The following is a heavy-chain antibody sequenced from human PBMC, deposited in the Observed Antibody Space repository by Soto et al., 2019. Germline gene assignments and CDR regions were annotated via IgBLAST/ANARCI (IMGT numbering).Heavy chain of an antibody. J-gene: IGHJ4*02. CDR2: ISSSSSTI. CDR1: GFTFSSHS. CDR3: ARGEERVAMPSGY. Sequence: PGGSLRLSCAASGFTFSSHSMNWVRQAPGKGLEWVSYISSSSSTIYYADSVKGRFTISRDNAKNSLYLQMNSLRDGDTAVYYCARGEERVAMPSGYWGQGTLVTGSS. V-gene: IGHV3-48*02. D-gene: IGHD2-2*01.